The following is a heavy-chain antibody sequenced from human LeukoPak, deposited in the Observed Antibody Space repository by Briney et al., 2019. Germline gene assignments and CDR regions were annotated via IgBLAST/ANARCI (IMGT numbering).Heavy chain of an antibody. CDR1: GGSISTYY. V-gene: IGHV4-59*01. Sequence: SETLSLTCTVSGGSISTYYWSWIRQPPGKGLEWIGYVYYSGTTNYKYKSSLKSRVTISVDTSKNQFSLRLSSVTAADTAVYYCARSDRDLWYFDLWGRGTLVTVSS. J-gene: IGHJ2*01. CDR3: ARSDRDLWYFDL. CDR2: VYYSGTT.